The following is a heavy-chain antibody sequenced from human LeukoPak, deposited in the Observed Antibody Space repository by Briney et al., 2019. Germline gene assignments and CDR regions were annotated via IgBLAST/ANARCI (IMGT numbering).Heavy chain of an antibody. J-gene: IGHJ4*02. CDR1: GFTFSSSA. CDR3: AKDGSWSCAD. V-gene: IGHV3-30*02. Sequence: GGSLRLSCGASGFTFSSSAMHWVRQGPGKGLEWVAYIAHHGNNKYYADSVKGRFTISRDNSKGSLYLQMNSLRADDTAVYYCAKDGSWSCADWGQGTLVRVSS. D-gene: IGHD2-8*02. CDR2: IAHHGNNK.